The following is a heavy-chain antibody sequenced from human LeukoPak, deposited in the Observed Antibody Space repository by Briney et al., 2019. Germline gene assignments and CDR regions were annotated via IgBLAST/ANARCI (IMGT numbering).Heavy chain of an antibody. Sequence: ASVKVSCKASGYTFTGYYMHWVRQAPGQGLEWMGWINPNSGGTNYAQKFQGRVTMTRDTSISTAYMELSRLRSDDTAVYYCARVLTGFDAFDIWGQGTMVTVSS. J-gene: IGHJ3*02. D-gene: IGHD3-9*01. CDR3: ARVLTGFDAFDI. CDR1: GYTFTGYY. CDR2: INPNSGGT. V-gene: IGHV1-2*02.